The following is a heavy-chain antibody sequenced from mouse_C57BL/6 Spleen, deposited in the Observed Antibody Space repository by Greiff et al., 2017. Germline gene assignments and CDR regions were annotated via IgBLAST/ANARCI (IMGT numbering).Heavy chain of an antibody. CDR2: IDPSDSYT. D-gene: IGHD1-1*01. Sequence: QVQLQQPGAELVMPGASVKLSCKASGYTFTSYWMHWVKQRPGQGLEWIGEIDPSDSYTNYNQKFKGKSTLTVDKSSSTAYMQLSSLTSEDSAVYYCARGLITTVALDYWGQGATLTVSS. CDR1: GYTFTSYW. J-gene: IGHJ2*01. V-gene: IGHV1-69*01. CDR3: ARGLITTVALDY.